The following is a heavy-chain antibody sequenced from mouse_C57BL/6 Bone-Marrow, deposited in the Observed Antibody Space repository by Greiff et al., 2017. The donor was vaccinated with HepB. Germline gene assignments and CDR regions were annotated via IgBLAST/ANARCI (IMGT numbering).Heavy chain of an antibody. CDR1: GFTFSNYW. CDR3: TNYYYGSRVFAY. V-gene: IGHV6-3*01. D-gene: IGHD1-1*01. J-gene: IGHJ3*01. CDR2: IRLKSDNYAT. Sequence: EVMLVESGGGLVQPGGSMKLSCVASGFTFSNYWMNWVRQSPEKGLEWVAQIRLKSDNYATHYAESVKGRFTISRDDSKSSVYLQMNNLRAEDTGIYYCTNYYYGSRVFAYWGQGTLVTVSA.